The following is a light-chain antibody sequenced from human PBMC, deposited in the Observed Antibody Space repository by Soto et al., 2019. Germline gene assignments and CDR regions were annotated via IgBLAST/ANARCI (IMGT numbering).Light chain of an antibody. Sequence: QSALTQPASVSGSPGQSITISCTGTSIDVGHPYNYVSWYQQYPGKAPKLLILGVSNRPSGISGRSSGSKSGNTASLTISGLQPEDEADYYCMSFIASTTTHWVLGGGTKLTVL. V-gene: IGLV2-14*03. CDR3: MSFIASTTTHWV. CDR2: GVS. CDR1: SIDVGHPYNY. J-gene: IGLJ3*02.